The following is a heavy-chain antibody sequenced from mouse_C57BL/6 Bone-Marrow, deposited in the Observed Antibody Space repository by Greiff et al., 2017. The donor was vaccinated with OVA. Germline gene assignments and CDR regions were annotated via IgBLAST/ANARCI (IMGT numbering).Heavy chain of an antibody. CDR1: GYTFTDYY. CDR3: ARSLDGYYLFDY. Sequence: VHVKQSGPELVKPGASVKISCKASGYTFTDYYMNWVKQSHGKSLEWIGDINPNNGGTSYNQKFKGKATLTVDKSSSTAYMELRSLTSEDSAVYYCARSLDGYYLFDYWGQGTTLTVSS. V-gene: IGHV1-26*01. CDR2: INPNNGGT. D-gene: IGHD2-3*01. J-gene: IGHJ2*01.